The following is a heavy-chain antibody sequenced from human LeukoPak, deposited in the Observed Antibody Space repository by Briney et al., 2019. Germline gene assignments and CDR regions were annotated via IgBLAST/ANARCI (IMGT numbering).Heavy chain of an antibody. D-gene: IGHD5-24*01. CDR2: IYYSGST. CDR1: GGSISSSSYY. J-gene: IGHJ5*02. V-gene: IGHV4-39*07. Sequence: SETLSLTCTVSGGSISSSSYYWGWIRQPPGKGLEWIGSIYYSGSTYYNPSLKSRVTISVDTSKNQFSLKLSSVTAADTAVYYCARVPTKSVASWFDPWGQGTLVTVSS. CDR3: ARVPTKSVASWFDP.